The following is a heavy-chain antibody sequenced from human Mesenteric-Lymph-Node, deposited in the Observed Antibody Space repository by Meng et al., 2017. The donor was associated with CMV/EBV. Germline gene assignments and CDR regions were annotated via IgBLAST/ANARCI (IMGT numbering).Heavy chain of an antibody. Sequence: FSGCCGSFSGVYWSWVRQPPGKGLEWLGQINHSGSTNYIPSLKSRVTISVDTSKKQFSLKLSSVTAADTALYYCARGIGGWFDPWGQGTLVTVSS. V-gene: IGHV4-34*01. CDR1: CGSFSGVY. CDR3: ARGIGGWFDP. J-gene: IGHJ5*02. D-gene: IGHD3-16*01. CDR2: INHSGST.